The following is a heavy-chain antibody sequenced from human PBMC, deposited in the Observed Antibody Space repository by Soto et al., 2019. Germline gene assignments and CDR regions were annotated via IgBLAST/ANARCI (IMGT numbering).Heavy chain of an antibody. V-gene: IGHV4-39*01. CDR2: IYYSGST. CDR1: GGSISSSSYY. D-gene: IGHD2-8*01. CDR3: TRNGFSACTFWFGP. Sequence: QLQLQESGPGLVKPSETLSLTCTVSGGSISSSSYYWGWIRQPPGKGLEWIGSIYYSGSTYYNPSLKRRVHISVDTSKNQFSLKLSSVAAADTAVYYCTRNGFSACTFWFGPWGQGTLVTVSS. J-gene: IGHJ5*02.